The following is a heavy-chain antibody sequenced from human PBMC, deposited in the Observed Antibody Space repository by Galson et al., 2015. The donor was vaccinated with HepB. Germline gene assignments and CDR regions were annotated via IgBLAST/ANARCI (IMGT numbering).Heavy chain of an antibody. CDR2: IYPGDSDT. CDR3: ARGIGIGGKYYEAFDI. D-gene: IGHD1-26*01. CDR1: GYSFTTFW. J-gene: IGHJ3*02. Sequence: QSGAEVKKPGESLKISCKGSGYSFTTFWIGWVRQMPGKGLDWMGIIYPGDSDTRYSPSFQGQVTISVDKSISSAYLQWSSLKASDTAMYYCARGIGIGGKYYEAFDIWGQGTMVTVSS. V-gene: IGHV5-51*01.